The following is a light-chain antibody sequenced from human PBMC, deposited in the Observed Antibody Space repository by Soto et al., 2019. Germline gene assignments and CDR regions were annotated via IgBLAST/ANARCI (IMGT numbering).Light chain of an antibody. V-gene: IGKV3-15*01. CDR2: GAS. J-gene: IGKJ1*01. CDR3: QQHNNWPPNT. Sequence: RVMTQSPATLSVSPGERATLSCRASQSVSSNLAWYQQKPGQAPRLLIYGASTRATGIPARFSGSGSGTEFTLTISSLQSEDFAVYYCQQHNNWPPNTFGQGTKVEIK. CDR1: QSVSSN.